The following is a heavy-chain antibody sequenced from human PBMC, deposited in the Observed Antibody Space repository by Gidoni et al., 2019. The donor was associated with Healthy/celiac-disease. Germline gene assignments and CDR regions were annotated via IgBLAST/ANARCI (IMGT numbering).Heavy chain of an antibody. CDR2: ISYHGSNK. CDR3: AKDRKLSKPFIFILEYSSSSPPELDY. CDR1: GLTFSRYG. J-gene: IGHJ4*02. D-gene: IGHD6-6*01. V-gene: IGHV3-30*18. Sequence: QVQLVESGGGLVQPVRSLRLSCAASGLTFSRYGMHGVRLAPGKGLEWVAVISYHGSNKYYSDSVKGRFTNSRDNSKNTLYLQMNSLRAEDTAVYYCAKDRKLSKPFIFILEYSSSSPPELDYWGQGTLVTVSS.